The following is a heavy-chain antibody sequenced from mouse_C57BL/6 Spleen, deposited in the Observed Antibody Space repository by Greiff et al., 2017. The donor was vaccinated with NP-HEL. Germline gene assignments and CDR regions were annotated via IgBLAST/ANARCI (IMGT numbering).Heavy chain of an antibody. D-gene: IGHD2-3*01. CDR2: ISYDGSN. V-gene: IGHV3-6*01. CDR3: ARGGKNDGYYLGDVYFDY. J-gene: IGHJ2*01. CDR1: GYSITSGYY. Sequence: EVQLQESGPGLVKPSQSLSLTCSVTGYSITSGYYWNWIRQFPGNKLEWMGYISYDGSNNYNPSLKNRISITRDTSKNQFFLKLNSVTTEDTATYYCARGGKNDGYYLGDVYFDYWGQGTTLTVSS.